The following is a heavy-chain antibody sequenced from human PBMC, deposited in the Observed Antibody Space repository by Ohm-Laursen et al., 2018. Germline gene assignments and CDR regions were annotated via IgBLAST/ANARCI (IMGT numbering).Heavy chain of an antibody. CDR3: ARDSSGSGGDSDY. D-gene: IGHD2-21*01. CDR2: ISSGSVTI. J-gene: IGHJ4*02. Sequence: SLRLSCAASGFSLDTYAMNWVRQAPGKGLEWISYISSGSVTIHYADSVRGRFTISRDNAKDSLFLQMNSLRAEDTAVYYCARDSSGSGGDSDYWGQGTLVTVSS. CDR1: GFSLDTYA. V-gene: IGHV3-48*04.